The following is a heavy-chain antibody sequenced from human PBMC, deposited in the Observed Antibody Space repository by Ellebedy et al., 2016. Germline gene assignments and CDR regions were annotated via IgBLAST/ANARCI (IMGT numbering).Heavy chain of an antibody. CDR3: ARGWLAPNY. CDR1: GFTFSDHY. J-gene: IGHJ4*02. Sequence: GESLKISCAASGFTFSDHYMTWIRQSPGKGLEWISYISNSGSTISYADSMKGRFTVSRDNAKNLLYLQVNSLTAEDTAVYYSARGWLAPNYWGQGTLVNVSS. CDR2: ISNSGSTI. V-gene: IGHV3-11*01. D-gene: IGHD6-19*01.